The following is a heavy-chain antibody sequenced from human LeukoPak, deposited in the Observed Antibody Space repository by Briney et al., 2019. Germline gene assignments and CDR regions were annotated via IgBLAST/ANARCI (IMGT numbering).Heavy chain of an antibody. CDR3: ARDLSGGYSFDY. D-gene: IGHD2-15*01. CDR2: ISYGGSKK. CDR1: GFTFSNYG. J-gene: IGHJ4*02. V-gene: IGHV3-30-3*01. Sequence: GQSLRLSCAASGFTFSNYGMHWVRQAPGKGLEWGAVISYGGSKKDYAASVKGRFTISRDKSKNSLYLLMNSLRAEDTAVYYCARDLSGGYSFDYWGQGTLVTVSS.